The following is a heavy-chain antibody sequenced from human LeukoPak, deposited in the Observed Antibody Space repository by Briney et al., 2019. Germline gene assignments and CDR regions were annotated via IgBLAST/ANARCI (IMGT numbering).Heavy chain of an antibody. V-gene: IGHV3-33*08. CDR3: ARDAAFYRYEH. CDR2: VWGDGIRN. Sequence: RTRTFSCTAAGFIIGGTGIHWVRQHQDRGMEWIADVWGDGIRNYYADSVEGRFTVSRDNSYNVVHLHMNNLRADDTAVYYCARDAAFYRYEHWGQGTLVTVSS. CDR1: GFIIGGTG. D-gene: IGHD3-16*02. J-gene: IGHJ4*02.